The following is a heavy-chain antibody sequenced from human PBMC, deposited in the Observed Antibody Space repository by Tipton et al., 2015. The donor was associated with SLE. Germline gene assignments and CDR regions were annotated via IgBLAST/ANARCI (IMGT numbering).Heavy chain of an antibody. CDR2: IHHSDVIT. D-gene: IGHD3-3*01. Sequence: SLRLSCAASGITFSDHDMNWFRQAPGKGLEWISQIHHSDVITFYSDSVKGRFTISRDDAKSSLYLQMNSLRVDDTAVYYCASAPEGFRVADMGTSDIWGQGTMVTVSS. CDR3: ASAPEGFRVADMGTSDI. CDR1: GITFSDHD. V-gene: IGHV3-11*01. J-gene: IGHJ3*02.